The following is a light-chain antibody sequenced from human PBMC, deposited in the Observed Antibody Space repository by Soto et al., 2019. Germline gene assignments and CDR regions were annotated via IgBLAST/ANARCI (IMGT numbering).Light chain of an antibody. V-gene: IGKV3-15*01. J-gene: IGKJ1*01. CDR1: QSVSSN. CDR2: GAS. Sequence: EIVMTQSPAALSVSPAERATLSCTASQSVSSNLAWYQQKPGQAPRLLIYGASTRATGIPARFSGSGSGTEFTLTISSLQSEDFAVYYCQQYNNWPRATFGQGTKVDIK. CDR3: QQYNNWPRAT.